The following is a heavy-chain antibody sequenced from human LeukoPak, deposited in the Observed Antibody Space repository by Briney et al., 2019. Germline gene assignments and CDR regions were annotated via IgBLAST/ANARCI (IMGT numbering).Heavy chain of an antibody. D-gene: IGHD6-6*01. V-gene: IGHV3-30*18. CDR2: ISYDGSNK. Sequence: GESLRLSCAASGFTFSSYGMHWVRQAPGKGLEWVAVISYDGSNKYYADSVKGRFTISRDNSKNTLYLQMNSLRAEDTAVYYCAKGEMAARPRGSFDYWGQGTLVTVSS. CDR3: AKGEMAARPRGSFDY. CDR1: GFTFSSYG. J-gene: IGHJ4*02.